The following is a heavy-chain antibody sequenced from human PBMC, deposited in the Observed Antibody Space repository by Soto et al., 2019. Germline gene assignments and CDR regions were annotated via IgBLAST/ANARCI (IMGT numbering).Heavy chain of an antibody. CDR2: ISNYNGNT. V-gene: IGHV1-18*01. CDR3: GRDLYPSVCYYGMDV. D-gene: IGHD6-6*01. CDR1: GYTFTSYG. Sequence: QVQVMQSGAEVKKPGASVKVSCKASGYTFTSYGITWVRQAPGQGLERMGWISNYNGNTNYAQKLQGRVTMTTDTSKSTAYMEWRSLRSDDTAVYYCGRDLYPSVCYYGMDVWGQGTTVTVSS. J-gene: IGHJ6*02.